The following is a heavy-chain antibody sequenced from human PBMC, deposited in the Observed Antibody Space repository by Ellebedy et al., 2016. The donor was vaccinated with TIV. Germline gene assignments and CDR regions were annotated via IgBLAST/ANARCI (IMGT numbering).Heavy chain of an antibody. V-gene: IGHV4-34*01. CDR1: GGSLSGYY. J-gene: IGHJ6*02. D-gene: IGHD3-10*01. CDR3: ARGTKGSPVVRGVVRYYYYGMDI. CDR2: INHSGTT. Sequence: SETLSLTXAVSGGSLSGYYWTWIRQLPGKGLEWIGKINHSGTTDYNPSLRSRVTMSVDTSQNQFSLKLTSVTSADTAVYYCARGTKGSPVVRGVVRYYYYGMDIWGQGTTVTVSS.